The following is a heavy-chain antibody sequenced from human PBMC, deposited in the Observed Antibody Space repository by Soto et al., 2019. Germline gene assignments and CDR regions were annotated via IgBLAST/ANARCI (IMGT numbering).Heavy chain of an antibody. CDR3: ARDKITGLFAS. CDR1: GGSFSGYY. J-gene: IGHJ1*01. D-gene: IGHD2-8*02. Sequence: NPSETLSLTCAVYGGSFSGYYWTWIRQPPGTGLEWIGEINHSGSTNYNPSLKSRVTISVDTSKNQFSLKLTSVTAADTAVYYCARDKITGLFASRGQATLVTVS. V-gene: IGHV4-34*01. CDR2: INHSGST.